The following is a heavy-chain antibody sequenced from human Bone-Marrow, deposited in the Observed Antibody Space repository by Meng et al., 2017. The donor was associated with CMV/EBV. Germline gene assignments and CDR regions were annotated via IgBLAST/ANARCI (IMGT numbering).Heavy chain of an antibody. CDR3: ARSSGWSRFDY. J-gene: IGHJ4*02. Sequence: QVLLAQSGAQVKEPGASVKVSCKASGYTVTDYYIHWVRQAPGQWLEWMGWINPNDDTNYAQNFQGRVTMTRDMSINTVYMELSRLTSDDTAVYYCARSSGWSRFDYWGLGTLVTVSS. D-gene: IGHD6-19*01. CDR1: GYTVTDYY. CDR2: INPNDDT. V-gene: IGHV1-2*02.